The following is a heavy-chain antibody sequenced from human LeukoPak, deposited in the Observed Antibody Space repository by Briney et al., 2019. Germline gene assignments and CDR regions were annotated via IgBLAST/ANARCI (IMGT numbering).Heavy chain of an antibody. Sequence: GGSLRPSCEASGFSVSSNYMSWVRQASGKGLEWVSVIYSGGSTYYADSVKGRFIISRDNSKNTVYLQMNSLRAEDTAVYYCARVIGVVRADYYFDYWGQGTLVAVSS. V-gene: IGHV3-53*01. D-gene: IGHD3-10*01. CDR1: GFSVSSNY. J-gene: IGHJ4*02. CDR3: ARVIGVVRADYYFDY. CDR2: IYSGGST.